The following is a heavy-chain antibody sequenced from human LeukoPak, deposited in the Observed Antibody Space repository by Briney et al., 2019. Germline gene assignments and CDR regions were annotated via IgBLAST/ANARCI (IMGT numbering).Heavy chain of an antibody. CDR1: GGSISSGGYY. Sequence: SETLSLTCTVSGGSISSGGYYWGWIRQPPGKGLEWIGSIYYSGSTYYNPSLKSRVTISVDTSKNQFSLKLSSVTAADTAVYYCARQGFFSGRPYFHYWGQGTLVTVSS. CDR2: IYYSGST. D-gene: IGHD3-3*01. V-gene: IGHV4-39*01. CDR3: ARQGFFSGRPYFHY. J-gene: IGHJ4*02.